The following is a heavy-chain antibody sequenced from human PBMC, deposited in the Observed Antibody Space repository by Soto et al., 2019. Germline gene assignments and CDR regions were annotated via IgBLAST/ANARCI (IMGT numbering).Heavy chain of an antibody. CDR2: IYYSGST. D-gene: IGHD3-3*01. CDR1: GGSISSYY. J-gene: IGHJ4*02. Sequence: SETLSLTXTVSGGSISSYYWSWIRQPPGKGLEWIGYIYYSGSTNYNPSLKSRVTISVDTSKNQFSLKLSSVTAADTAVYYCARASLYGDFWSGPQGEYFDYWGQGTLVTVSS. V-gene: IGHV4-59*01. CDR3: ARASLYGDFWSGPQGEYFDY.